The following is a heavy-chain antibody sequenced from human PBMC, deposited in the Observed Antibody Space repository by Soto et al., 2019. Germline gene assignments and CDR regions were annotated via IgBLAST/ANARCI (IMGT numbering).Heavy chain of an antibody. CDR1: GYTFINFD. Sequence: QVQLVQSGAEVKQPGASVRVSCKASGYTFINFDISWVRQAAGQGREWLGWMNPGSGKTGYASKFQGRVAMTRDAATGTSQLELSSLTSDDTAVYNCARMASAGTLNWFDPWGQGTLVTVSS. CDR3: ARMASAGTLNWFDP. V-gene: IGHV1-8*02. CDR2: MNPGSGKT. D-gene: IGHD6-13*01. J-gene: IGHJ5*02.